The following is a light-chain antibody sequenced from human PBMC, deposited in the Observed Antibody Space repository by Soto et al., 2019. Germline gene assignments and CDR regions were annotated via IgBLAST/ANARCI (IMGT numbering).Light chain of an antibody. CDR3: QQLKSYPFT. Sequence: DIQMTQSPSTLSASVGDRVTITCRASQSIRSWLAWYQQKPGKAPKLLIYSTSTLESGVPSRFSGSGSGTEFTLAINSLEPEDFATYYCQQLKSYPFTFGQGTKVDIK. CDR1: QSIRSW. V-gene: IGKV1-5*01. CDR2: STS. J-gene: IGKJ2*01.